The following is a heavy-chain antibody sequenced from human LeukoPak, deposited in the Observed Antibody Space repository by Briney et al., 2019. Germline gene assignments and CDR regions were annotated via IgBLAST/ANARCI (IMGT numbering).Heavy chain of an antibody. Sequence: GGSLRLSCAASGFTFSSYSMNWVRQAPGKGLEWVAFIRYDGSNKYYADSVKGRFTISRDNSKNTLYLQMNSLRAEDTAVYYCAKDRRVGYYYDSSGYYYINFDYWGQGTLVTVSS. CDR1: GFTFSSYS. V-gene: IGHV3-30*02. CDR2: IRYDGSNK. D-gene: IGHD3-22*01. CDR3: AKDRRVGYYYDSSGYYYINFDY. J-gene: IGHJ4*02.